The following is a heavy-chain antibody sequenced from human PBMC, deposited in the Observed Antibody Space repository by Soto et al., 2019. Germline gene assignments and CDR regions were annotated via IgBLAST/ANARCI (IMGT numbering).Heavy chain of an antibody. Sequence: EVQLVESGGGLVQPGGSLRLSCAASGFTVSSNYMSWVRQAPGKGLEWVSVIYSGGSTYYADSVKGRFTISRDNSKNTLYLQMNSLRAEDTAVYYCARDLGGYSSSWYKGLGYWGQGTLVTVSS. J-gene: IGHJ4*02. V-gene: IGHV3-66*01. CDR1: GFTVSSNY. D-gene: IGHD6-13*01. CDR3: ARDLGGYSSSWYKGLGY. CDR2: IYSGGST.